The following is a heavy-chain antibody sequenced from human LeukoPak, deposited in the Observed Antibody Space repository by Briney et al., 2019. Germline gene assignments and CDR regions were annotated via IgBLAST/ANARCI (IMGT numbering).Heavy chain of an antibody. Sequence: PSETLSLTCAVYGGSFSGYYWSWIRQPPGKGLEWIGSIYYSGSTYYNPSLKSRVTISVDTSKNQFSLKLSSVTAADTAVYYCARPNKSSSEGFDPWGQGTLVTVSS. CDR2: IYYSGST. CDR1: GGSFSGYY. D-gene: IGHD6-6*01. CDR3: ARPNKSSSEGFDP. J-gene: IGHJ5*02. V-gene: IGHV4-34*01.